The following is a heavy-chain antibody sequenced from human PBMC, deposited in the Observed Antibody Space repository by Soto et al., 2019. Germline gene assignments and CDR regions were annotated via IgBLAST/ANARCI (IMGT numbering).Heavy chain of an antibody. CDR1: GYTFTGYY. J-gene: IGHJ4*02. Sequence: GASVKVSCKASGYTFTGYYMHWVRQAPGQGLEWMGWINPNSGGTNYAQKFQGRVTMTRDTSISTAYMELSRLRSDDTAVYYCARALVGATWPDFDYWGQGTLVTVSS. CDR3: ARALVGATWPDFDY. D-gene: IGHD1-26*01. CDR2: INPNSGGT. V-gene: IGHV1-2*02.